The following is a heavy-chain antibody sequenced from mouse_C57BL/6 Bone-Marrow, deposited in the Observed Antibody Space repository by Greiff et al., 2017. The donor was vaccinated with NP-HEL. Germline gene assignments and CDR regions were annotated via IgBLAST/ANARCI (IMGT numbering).Heavy chain of an antibody. D-gene: IGHD2-1*01. CDR1: GYTFTSYW. J-gene: IGHJ3*01. Sequence: EVQLQQSGTVLARPGASVKMSCKTSGYTFTSYWMHWVKQRPGQGLEWIGAIYPGNSDTSYNQKFKGKAKLTAVTSASTAYMELSSLTNEDSAVYYCTREGNYGNYVAWFAYWGQGTLVTVSA. CDR2: IYPGNSDT. CDR3: TREGNYGNYVAWFAY. V-gene: IGHV1-5*01.